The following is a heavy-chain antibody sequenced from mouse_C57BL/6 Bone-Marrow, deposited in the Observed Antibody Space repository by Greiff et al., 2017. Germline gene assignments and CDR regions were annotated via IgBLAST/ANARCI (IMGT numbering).Heavy chain of an antibody. V-gene: IGHV1-81*01. Sequence: QFQLQQSGAELARPGASVKLSCKASGYTFTSYGISWVKQRTGQGLEWIGEIYPRSGTTYYNEKFKGKATLTADKSSSTAYMELRSLTSEDSAVYFCARAGYHEGYFDVWGTGTTVTVSS. CDR2: IYPRSGTT. CDR1: GYTFTSYG. D-gene: IGHD2-2*01. CDR3: ARAGYHEGYFDV. J-gene: IGHJ1*03.